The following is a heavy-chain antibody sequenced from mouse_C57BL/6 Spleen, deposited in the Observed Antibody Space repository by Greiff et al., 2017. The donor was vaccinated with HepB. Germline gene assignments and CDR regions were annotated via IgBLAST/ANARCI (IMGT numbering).Heavy chain of an antibody. D-gene: IGHD4-1*01. CDR2: ISNLAYSI. J-gene: IGHJ4*01. V-gene: IGHV5-15*01. CDR1: GFSFSDYG. Sequence: EVQGVESGGGLVQPGGSLKLSCAASGFSFSDYGMAWVRQAPRKGPELVAFISNLAYSIYYADTVTGRFTISRENAKNTLYLEMSSLRSEDTAMYYCARRDPGAMDYWGQGTSVTVSS. CDR3: ARRDPGAMDY.